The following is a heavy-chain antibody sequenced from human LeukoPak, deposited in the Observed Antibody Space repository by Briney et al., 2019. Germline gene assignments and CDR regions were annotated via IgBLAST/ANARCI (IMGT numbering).Heavy chain of an antibody. Sequence: PSETLSLTCTVSGGSISSYYWSWIRQPAGKGLEWIGRIYTSGSTNYNASLKSRVSMSVGTSKNQFSLELSSVTAADTAVVYCARENSGSYREFDYWGQGTLVTVSS. CDR3: ARENSGSYREFDY. CDR2: IYTSGST. V-gene: IGHV4-4*07. D-gene: IGHD1-26*01. CDR1: GGSISSYY. J-gene: IGHJ4*02.